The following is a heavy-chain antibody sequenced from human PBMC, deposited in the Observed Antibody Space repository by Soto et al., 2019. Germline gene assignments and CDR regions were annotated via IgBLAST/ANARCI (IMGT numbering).Heavy chain of an antibody. CDR2: IWYDGSNK. D-gene: IGHD2-15*01. V-gene: IGHV3-33*01. CDR3: ARDRIVVVAALYYYGMDV. J-gene: IGHJ6*02. CDR1: GFTFSSYG. Sequence: GGSLRLSCAASGFTFSSYGMHWVRQAPGKGLEWVAVIWYDGSNKYYADSVKGRFTISRDNSKNTLYLQMNSLRAEDTAVYYCARDRIVVVAALYYYGMDVWGQGT.